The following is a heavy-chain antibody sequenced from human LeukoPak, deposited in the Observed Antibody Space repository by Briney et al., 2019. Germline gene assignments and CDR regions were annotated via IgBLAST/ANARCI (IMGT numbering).Heavy chain of an antibody. V-gene: IGHV1-18*01. J-gene: IGHJ6*02. CDR1: GYTFTSCG. CDR2: ISAYNGNT. D-gene: IGHD3-9*01. Sequence: GASVKVPCKASGYTFTSCGISWVRQAPGQGLEWMGWISAYNGNTNYAQKLQGRVTMTTDTSTSTAYMELRSLRSDDTAVYYCARDEYYDILTPIYYYGMDVWGQGTTVTVSS. CDR3: ARDEYYDILTPIYYYGMDV.